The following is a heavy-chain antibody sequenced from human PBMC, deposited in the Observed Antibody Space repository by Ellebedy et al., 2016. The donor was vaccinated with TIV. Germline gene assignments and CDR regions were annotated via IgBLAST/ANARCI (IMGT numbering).Heavy chain of an antibody. CDR2: IKQDGSQK. J-gene: IGHJ4*02. CDR1: GFTFRNSW. V-gene: IGHV3-7*01. Sequence: GESLKISCGGSGFTFRNSWMTWVRQAPGKGLEWVASIKQDGSQKDYLDSVRGRFTISRDNAKNSLYLQMNSLRVEDTAVYYCAAGGGLLSDYWGQGTLVTVSS. D-gene: IGHD4-23*01. CDR3: AAGGGLLSDY.